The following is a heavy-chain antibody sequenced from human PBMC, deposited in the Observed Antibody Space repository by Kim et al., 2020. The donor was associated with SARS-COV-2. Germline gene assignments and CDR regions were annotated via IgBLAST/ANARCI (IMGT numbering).Heavy chain of an antibody. D-gene: IGHD1-26*01. V-gene: IGHV3-48*03. Sequence: NAYYRRGRFTITRDNDKNSIFLQMNSMRADDTAFYYCARGPSYSPFDYWGQGTLVTVSS. CDR3: ARGPSYSPFDY. J-gene: IGHJ4*02.